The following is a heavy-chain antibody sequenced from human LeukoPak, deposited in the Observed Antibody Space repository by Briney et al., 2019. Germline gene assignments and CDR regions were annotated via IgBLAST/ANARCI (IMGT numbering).Heavy chain of an antibody. Sequence: GGTLRLSCAASGFTFSTYAMSWVRQAPGRGLEWVSSIRPSGDNTYYGDSVKGRFTISRDNSKNTVYLQMNNMRVDDTAVYYCARVAGWHWFDPWGQGTLVAVSS. CDR3: ARVAGWHWFDP. J-gene: IGHJ5*02. V-gene: IGHV3-23*01. CDR2: IRPSGDNT. D-gene: IGHD6-19*01. CDR1: GFTFSTYA.